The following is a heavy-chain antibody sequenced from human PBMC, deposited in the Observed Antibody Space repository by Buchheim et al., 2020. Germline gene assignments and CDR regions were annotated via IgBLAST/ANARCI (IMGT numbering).Heavy chain of an antibody. Sequence: VQLVESGGGLVQPGGSLRLSCAASGFTFSSYSMNWVRQAPGKGLEWVSWISSSSNTIYYADSVKGRFTISRDNAKNSVFLQMNSLRAEDTAVYYCARELHYWGQGTL. CDR1: GFTFSSYS. V-gene: IGHV3-48*01. CDR2: ISSSSNTI. J-gene: IGHJ4*02. CDR3: ARELHY.